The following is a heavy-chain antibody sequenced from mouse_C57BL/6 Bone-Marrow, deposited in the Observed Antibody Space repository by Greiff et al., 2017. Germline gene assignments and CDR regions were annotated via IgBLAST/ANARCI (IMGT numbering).Heavy chain of an antibody. CDR2: INYDGSST. CDR1: GFTFSDYY. V-gene: IGHV5-16*01. Sequence: EVKLVESEGGLVQPGSSMKLSCTASGFTFSDYYMAWVRQVPEKGLEWVANINYDGSSTYYLDPLKSRFIISRDNAKNILYLQMSSLKSEDTATYYCARDTTVVAFDYWGQGTTLTVSS. J-gene: IGHJ2*01. CDR3: ARDTTVVAFDY. D-gene: IGHD1-1*01.